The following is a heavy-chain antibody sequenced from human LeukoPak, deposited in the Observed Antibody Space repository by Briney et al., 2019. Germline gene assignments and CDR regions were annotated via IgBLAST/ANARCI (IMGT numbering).Heavy chain of an antibody. J-gene: IGHJ4*02. CDR3: ARASWVSSTDAVR. D-gene: IGHD3-16*01. V-gene: IGHV3-23*01. CDR1: GLSFSSFA. Sequence: PGGSLRLSCAASGLSFSSFAMSWVRQGPARGLEWVSSIRGNGETLYADSVKGRFTLSSDSSRNTVYFQLNNLRVEDTAIYYCARASWVSSTDAVRWGQGTLVTVSS. CDR2: IRGNGET.